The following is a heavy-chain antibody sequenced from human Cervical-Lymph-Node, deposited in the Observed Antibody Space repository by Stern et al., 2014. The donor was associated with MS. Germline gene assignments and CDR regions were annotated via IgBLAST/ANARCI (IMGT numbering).Heavy chain of an antibody. Sequence: MQLVESGGEVKKPGASGKVSCKASGYTFAGYGITWVRQAPGQGLEWMGWINADNGNTNDAQKLQDRVTMTTDTPTSIAYLELKGLRSDDTAVYYCARSYGSGIYGMDVWGQGTTVIVSS. D-gene: IGHD3-10*01. CDR2: INADNGNT. CDR3: ARSYGSGIYGMDV. CDR1: GYTFAGYG. V-gene: IGHV1-18*01. J-gene: IGHJ6*02.